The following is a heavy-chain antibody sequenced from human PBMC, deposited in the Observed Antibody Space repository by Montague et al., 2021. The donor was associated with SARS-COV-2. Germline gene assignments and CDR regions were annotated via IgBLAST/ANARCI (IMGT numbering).Heavy chain of an antibody. J-gene: IGHJ4*02. CDR1: GFTFSSYA. D-gene: IGHD5-12*01. CDR2: ISYDGSNK. V-gene: IGHV3-30-3*01. CDR3: ARIQYGGYGGAFDY. Sequence: SLRLSCAASGFTFSSYAMHWVRQAPGKGLEWVAVISYDGSNKYYXDSXKGLFTISRDNSKNTLYLQMNSLRAEDTAVYYCARIQYGGYGGAFDYWGQGTLVTVSS.